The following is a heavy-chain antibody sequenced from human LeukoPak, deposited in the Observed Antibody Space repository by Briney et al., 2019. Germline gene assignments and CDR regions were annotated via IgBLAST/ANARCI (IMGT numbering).Heavy chain of an antibody. D-gene: IGHD5-24*01. CDR1: GYTFTSYA. CDR2: INAGNGNT. V-gene: IGHV1-3*01. CDR3: VRDGYNLRILDY. J-gene: IGHJ4*02. Sequence: ASVKVSCKASGYTFTSYAMHWVRQAPGQRLEWMGWINAGNGNTKYSQKFQGRVTMTRDTSTSTVYMELSSLRSEDTAVYYCVRDGYNLRILDYWGQGTLVTVSS.